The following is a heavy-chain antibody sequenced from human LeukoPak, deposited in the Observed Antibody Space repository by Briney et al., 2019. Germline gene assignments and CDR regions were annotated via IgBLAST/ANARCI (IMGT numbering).Heavy chain of an antibody. CDR1: GFTFSSYG. Sequence: GGSLRLSCAASGFTFSSYGMHWVRQAPGKGLEWVAVISYDGSNKYYADSVKGRFTISRDNSKNTLYLQMNSLRAEDTAVYYCAKDLRYCSGGSCYSGVLDYWGQGTLVTVSS. D-gene: IGHD2-15*01. CDR2: ISYDGSNK. V-gene: IGHV3-30*18. CDR3: AKDLRYCSGGSCYSGVLDY. J-gene: IGHJ4*02.